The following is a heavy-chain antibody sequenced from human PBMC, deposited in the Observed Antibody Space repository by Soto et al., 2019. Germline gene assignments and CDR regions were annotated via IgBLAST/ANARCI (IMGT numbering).Heavy chain of an antibody. CDR1: GFSLRDYY. J-gene: IGHJ4*02. CDR2: IRPGGDVI. Sequence: QVRLVESGGGLVKPEGSLTLSCAAPGFSLRDYYMTWIRQVPGKGLELLSYIRPGGDVIEYVDSVKGRFTISRDNDKNSLYLHMNIMRAEATAVYYCTGVPRITDFWGQGTLVTVSS. CDR3: TGVPRITDF. D-gene: IGHD3-16*01. V-gene: IGHV3-11*01.